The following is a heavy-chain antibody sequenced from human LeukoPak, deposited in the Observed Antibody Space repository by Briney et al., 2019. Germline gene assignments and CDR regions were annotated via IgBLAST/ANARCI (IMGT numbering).Heavy chain of an antibody. CDR2: IRFDGTNK. J-gene: IGHJ4*02. Sequence: GGSLRLSCAASGFTFSTYGMHWVRQAPGKGMEWVAFIRFDGTNKYNADSVKGRFAISRDSSKNTLYLQMNSLRAEDTAVYYCAKGYCSGSCYNGLDYWGQGTLVTVSS. D-gene: IGHD2-15*01. CDR3: AKGYCSGSCYNGLDY. CDR1: GFTFSTYG. V-gene: IGHV3-30*02.